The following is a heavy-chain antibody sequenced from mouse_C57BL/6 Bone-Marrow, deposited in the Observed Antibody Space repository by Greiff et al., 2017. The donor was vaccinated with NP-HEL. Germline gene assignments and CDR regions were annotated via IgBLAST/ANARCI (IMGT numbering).Heavy chain of an antibody. CDR3: ARSSYYYGSSSLFAY. D-gene: IGHD1-1*01. Sequence: EVKVVESGGGLVQPGGSLSLSCAASGFTFTDYYMSWVRQPPGKALEWLGFIRNKANGYTTEYSASVKGRFTISRDNSQSILYLQMNALRAEDSATYYCARSSYYYGSSSLFAYWGQGTLVTVSA. V-gene: IGHV7-3*01. J-gene: IGHJ3*01. CDR2: IRNKANGYTT. CDR1: GFTFTDYY.